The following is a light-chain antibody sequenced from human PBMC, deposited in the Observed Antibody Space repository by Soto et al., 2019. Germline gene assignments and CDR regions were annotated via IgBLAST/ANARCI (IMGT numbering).Light chain of an antibody. J-gene: IGKJ4*01. CDR3: QQSYRTLT. CDR1: QSISTF. V-gene: IGKV1-39*01. CDR2: AAS. Sequence: ASVGDRVAITCRASQSISTFLNWYQQKPGKAPNLLIYAASTLQSGVPSRFSGGGSGTAFTLTISSLQPEDFAAYYCQQSYRTLTFGGGTKVDIK.